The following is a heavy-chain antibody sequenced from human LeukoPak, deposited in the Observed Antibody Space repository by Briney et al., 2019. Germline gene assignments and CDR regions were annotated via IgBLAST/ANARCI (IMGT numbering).Heavy chain of an antibody. CDR3: ASLLSSVAGTGY. CDR2: IYHGGST. CDR1: GGSISSSNW. J-gene: IGHJ4*02. Sequence: NPSGTLSLTCAVSGGSISSSNWWSWVRQPPGKGLEWIGEIYHGGSTNYNPSLKSRVTISVDKSKNQFSLKLSSVTAADTAVYYCASLLSSVAGTGYWGQGTLVTVSS. V-gene: IGHV4-4*02. D-gene: IGHD6-19*01.